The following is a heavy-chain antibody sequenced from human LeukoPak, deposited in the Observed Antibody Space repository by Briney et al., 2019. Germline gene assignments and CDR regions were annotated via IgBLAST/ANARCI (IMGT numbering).Heavy chain of an antibody. CDR1: GFTFSNYA. Sequence: GGSLRLSCAASGFTFSNYAMSWVRQAPGKGLEWVSGIHGDASDTFYAESVKGRFTISRDNSKNTLHLQMNSLSAEDTAMYYCAKDFKSGDGKWKVDYWGQGTLVTVSS. V-gene: IGHV3-23*01. CDR2: IHGDASDT. J-gene: IGHJ4*02. CDR3: AKDFKSGDGKWKVDY. D-gene: IGHD1-26*01.